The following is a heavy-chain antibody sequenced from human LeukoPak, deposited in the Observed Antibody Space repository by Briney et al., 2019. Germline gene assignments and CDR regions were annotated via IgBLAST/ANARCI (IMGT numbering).Heavy chain of an antibody. Sequence: PSETLSLTCAVYGGSFSGYYWSWIRQPPGKGLEWIGEINHSGSTNYNPSLKSRVTISVDTSKNQFSLKLSSVTAADTAVYYCARGPGITMVRGVIIKKQYYMDVWGKGTTVTVSS. CDR3: ARGPGITMVRGVIIKKQYYMDV. CDR2: INHSGST. J-gene: IGHJ6*03. D-gene: IGHD3-10*01. V-gene: IGHV4-34*01. CDR1: GGSFSGYY.